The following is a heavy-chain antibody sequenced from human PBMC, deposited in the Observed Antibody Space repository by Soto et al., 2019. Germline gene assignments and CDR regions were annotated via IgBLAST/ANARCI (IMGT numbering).Heavy chain of an antibody. Sequence: GGSLRLSCATSGFTFSNAWMSWVRQAPGKGLEWVGRIKSKTDGGTTDYAAPVKGRFTISRDDSKNTLYLHMNSLKTEDTAVYYCTTDEVLTTFHYYGMDVWGQGTTVTVSS. V-gene: IGHV3-15*01. D-gene: IGHD3-9*01. CDR2: IKSKTDGGTT. CDR1: GFTFSNAW. CDR3: TTDEVLTTFHYYGMDV. J-gene: IGHJ6*02.